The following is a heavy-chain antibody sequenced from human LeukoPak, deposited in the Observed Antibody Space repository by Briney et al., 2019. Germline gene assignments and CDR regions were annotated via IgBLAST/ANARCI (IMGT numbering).Heavy chain of an antibody. Sequence: GGSLRLSCAASGFTFSSYAMHWVRQAPGKGLEWVAVISYDGSNKYYADSVKGRFTISRDNSKNTLYLQMNSLRAEDTAVYYCAKERGYCSSTSCYEGYYMDVWGKGTTVTVSS. D-gene: IGHD2-2*01. CDR2: ISYDGSNK. CDR1: GFTFSSYA. V-gene: IGHV3-30-3*01. CDR3: AKERGYCSSTSCYEGYYMDV. J-gene: IGHJ6*03.